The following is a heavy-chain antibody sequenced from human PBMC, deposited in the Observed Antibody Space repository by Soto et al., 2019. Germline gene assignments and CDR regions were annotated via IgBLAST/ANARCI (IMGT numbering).Heavy chain of an antibody. D-gene: IGHD4-17*01. Sequence: ASVKVSCKTSGYTFTSYGISWVRQAPGQGREWMGWISAYNGNTNYAQKLQGRVTMTTDTSTSTAYMELRSLRSDDTAVYYCASLPTVTTPEDRRSYYGMDVWGQGTTVTVS. CDR1: GYTFTSYG. J-gene: IGHJ6*02. CDR3: ASLPTVTTPEDRRSYYGMDV. V-gene: IGHV1-18*01. CDR2: ISAYNGNT.